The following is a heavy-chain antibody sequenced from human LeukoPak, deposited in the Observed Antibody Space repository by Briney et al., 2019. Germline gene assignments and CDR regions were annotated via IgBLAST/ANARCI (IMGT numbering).Heavy chain of an antibody. V-gene: IGHV4-59*12. CDR1: GGSISSYY. J-gene: IGHJ4*02. CDR3: ARDYYSYGHFDY. Sequence: SETLSLTCSVSGGSISSYYWSWIRQPPGRGLEWIGYIYYSGRTSYNPSLKSRVTISVDTSKNQFSLKLSSVTAADTAVYYCARDYYSYGHFDYWGQGTLVTVSS. D-gene: IGHD5-18*01. CDR2: IYYSGRT.